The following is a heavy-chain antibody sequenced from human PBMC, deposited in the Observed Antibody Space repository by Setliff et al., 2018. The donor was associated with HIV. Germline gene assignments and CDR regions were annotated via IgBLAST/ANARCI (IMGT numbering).Heavy chain of an antibody. D-gene: IGHD3-3*01. J-gene: IGHJ6*03. CDR2: ITHTRAT. CDR3: ARGASMIFGVVIPFSFYYYMDV. CDR1: GESLSGYY. V-gene: IGHV4-34*01. Sequence: SETLSLTCAVYGESLSGYYWSWIRQPPGKGLEWIGDITHTRATNYNPSLQSRVTKSVDTSKNQFSLKLSSVTAADTAVYYCARGASMIFGVVIPFSFYYYMDVWGKGTTVTVSS.